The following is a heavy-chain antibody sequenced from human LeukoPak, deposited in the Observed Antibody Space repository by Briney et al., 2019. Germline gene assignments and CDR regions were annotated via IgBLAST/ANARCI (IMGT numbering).Heavy chain of an antibody. V-gene: IGHV1-2*02. CDR2: VNPNSGGT. Sequence: ASVKVSCKASGYTFSAYSMHWVRQAPGQGLEWMGWVNPNSGGTNYAQNFQGRVTMTRDTSINTAYMELSSLRSDDTAVYYCARAPHDYRQYGWLDPWGQGTLVTVSS. CDR1: GYTFSAYS. CDR3: ARAPHDYRQYGWLDP. D-gene: IGHD4-11*01. J-gene: IGHJ5*02.